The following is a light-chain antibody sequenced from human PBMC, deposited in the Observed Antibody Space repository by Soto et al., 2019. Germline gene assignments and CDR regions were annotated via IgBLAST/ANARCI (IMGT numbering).Light chain of an antibody. CDR3: QQRAGWPLT. CDR1: QTVSPG. Sequence: EIVLTQSPATLSLSPGERATLSCRASQTVSPGLAWYQQKPGQAPRLLIYETSNRATGIPDRFGGSGSGTDHSRPSSSREPEDFAVYYCQQRAGWPLTCGGGNRVEIK. J-gene: IGKJ4*01. V-gene: IGKV3-11*01. CDR2: ETS.